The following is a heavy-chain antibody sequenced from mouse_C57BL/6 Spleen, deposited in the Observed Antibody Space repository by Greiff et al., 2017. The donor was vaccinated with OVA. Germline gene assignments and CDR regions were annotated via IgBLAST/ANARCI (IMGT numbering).Heavy chain of an antibody. CDR3: AKIYDGYDWFAY. D-gene: IGHD2-3*01. V-gene: IGHV5-6*02. Sequence: DVMLVESGGDLVKPGGSLKLSCAASGFTFSSYGMSWVRQTPDKRLEWVATISSGGSYTYYPDSVKGRFTISRDNAKNTLYLQMSSLKSEDTAMYYCAKIYDGYDWFAYWGQGTLVTVSA. J-gene: IGHJ3*01. CDR1: GFTFSSYG. CDR2: ISSGGSYT.